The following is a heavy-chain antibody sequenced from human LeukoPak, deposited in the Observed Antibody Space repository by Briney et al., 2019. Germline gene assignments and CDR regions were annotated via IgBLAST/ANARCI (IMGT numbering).Heavy chain of an antibody. CDR2: IIPIFGTA. Sequence: SVKVSCKASGGTFSSYAISWVRQAPGQGLEWMGGIIPIFGTANYAQKFQGRVTITADESTSTAYMELSSLRSEDTAVYYCARDLSVPYYYDSSGSDAFDIWGQGTMVTVSS. CDR3: ARDLSVPYYYDSSGSDAFDI. V-gene: IGHV1-69*13. CDR1: GGTFSSYA. J-gene: IGHJ3*02. D-gene: IGHD3-22*01.